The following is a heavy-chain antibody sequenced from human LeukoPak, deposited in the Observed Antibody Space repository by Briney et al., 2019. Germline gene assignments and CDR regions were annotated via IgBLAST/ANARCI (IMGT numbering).Heavy chain of an antibody. D-gene: IGHD1-26*01. CDR2: IYHSGST. J-gene: IGHJ5*02. CDR3: ARVEWELHWFDP. V-gene: IGHV4-30-2*01. CDR1: GGSISSGGYY. Sequence: SETLSLTCTVSGGSISSGGYYWSWIRQPPGKGLEWIGYIYHSGSTYYNLSLKSRVTISVDRSKNQFSLKLSSVTAADTAVYYCARVEWELHWFDPWGQGTLVTVSS.